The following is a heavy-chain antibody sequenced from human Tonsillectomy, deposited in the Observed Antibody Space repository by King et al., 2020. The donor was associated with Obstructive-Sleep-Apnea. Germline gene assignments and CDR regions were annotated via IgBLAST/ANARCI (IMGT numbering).Heavy chain of an antibody. J-gene: IGHJ3*02. CDR3: AKDFDYSESTGYRAFDI. D-gene: IGHD3-22*01. Sequence: VQLVESGGGAVQPGGALGLSFAAAGITFRCYCMRWGRQAPGKGVGWVGFLWDDGSKKYSSDSVKGRFAISRENSKNTLYLQRNSLRAEDTAVYYCAKDFDYSESTGYRAFDIWGQGTMVTVSS. V-gene: IGHV3-30*02. CDR1: GITFRCYC. CDR2: LWDDGSKK.